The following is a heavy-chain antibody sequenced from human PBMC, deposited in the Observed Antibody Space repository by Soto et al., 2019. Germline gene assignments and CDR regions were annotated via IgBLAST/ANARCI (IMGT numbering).Heavy chain of an antibody. CDR2: ISGSGGST. Sequence: GGSLRLSCAASGFTFSSYAMSWVRQAPGKGLEWVSAISGSGGSTYYADSVKGRFTISRDNSKNTLYLQMHSLRAEDTAVYYCAKTYCSGGSCFLGGYYFDYWGQGTLVTVSS. V-gene: IGHV3-23*01. CDR3: AKTYCSGGSCFLGGYYFDY. CDR1: GFTFSSYA. D-gene: IGHD2-15*01. J-gene: IGHJ4*02.